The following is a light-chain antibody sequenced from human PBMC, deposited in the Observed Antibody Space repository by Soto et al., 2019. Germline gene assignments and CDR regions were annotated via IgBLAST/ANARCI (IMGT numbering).Light chain of an antibody. CDR1: QSVSTY. J-gene: IGKJ2*01. V-gene: IGKV3-20*01. Sequence: EIVLTQSPGTLSLSPGERATLSCRASQSVSTYLAWYQQKPGQAPRLLIHATSTRATGVPDRFSGSGSGTDFTLTISRLEPEDFVVYYCQQYDNLPRTFGQGTKVDIK. CDR2: ATS. CDR3: QQYDNLPRT.